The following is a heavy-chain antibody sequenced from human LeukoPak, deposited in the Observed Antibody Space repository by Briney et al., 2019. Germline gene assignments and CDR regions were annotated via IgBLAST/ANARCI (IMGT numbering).Heavy chain of an antibody. J-gene: IGHJ4*02. CDR1: GYSFTSYW. CDR3: ARSSNYDSSGYVGDY. D-gene: IGHD3-22*01. V-gene: IGHV5-51*01. Sequence: GESLKISCKGSGYSFTSYWIGWVRQMTGKGLEWMGIIYPGDSDTRYTPSFQGQDTISADKSISTAYLQWSSLKASDTAMYYCARSSNYDSSGYVGDYWGQGTLVTVSS. CDR2: IYPGDSDT.